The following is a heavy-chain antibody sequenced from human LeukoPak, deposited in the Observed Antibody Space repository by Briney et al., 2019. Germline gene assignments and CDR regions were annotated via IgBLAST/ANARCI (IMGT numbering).Heavy chain of an antibody. J-gene: IGHJ4*02. D-gene: IGHD4-11*01. CDR2: ISSSSSTR. V-gene: IGHV3-48*02. CDR1: GFTFSSFS. Sequence: GGSPRLSCAASGFTFSSFSMNWVRQAPGQGLEWVSYISSSSSTRNYADSVKGRFTISRDNAKNSLYLQMNSLRDEDTAVYYCARDLISGHYTFDYWGQGTLVTVSS. CDR3: ARDLISGHYTFDY.